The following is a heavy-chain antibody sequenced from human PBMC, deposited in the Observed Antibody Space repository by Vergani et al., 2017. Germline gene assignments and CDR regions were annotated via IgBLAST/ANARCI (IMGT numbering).Heavy chain of an antibody. CDR1: GGTFSSYA. V-gene: IGHV1-69*01. J-gene: IGHJ1*01. D-gene: IGHD3-22*01. CDR2: IIPIFGTA. CDR3: ARGYYYYDSSGYSAEYFQH. Sequence: QVQLVQSGAEVKKPGSSVKVSCKASGGTFSSYAISWVRQAPGQGLEWMGGIIPIFGTANYAQKFQGRVTITADESTSTAYMELSSLRSEATAVYYCARGYYYYDSSGYSAEYFQHWGQGTLVTVSS.